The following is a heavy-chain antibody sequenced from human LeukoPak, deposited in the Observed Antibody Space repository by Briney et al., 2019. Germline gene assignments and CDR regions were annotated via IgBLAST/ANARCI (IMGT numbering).Heavy chain of an antibody. D-gene: IGHD3-22*01. CDR2: ISWDGGST. Sequence: PGGSLRLSCAASGFTFDDYAMHWVRQAPGKGLEWVSLISWDGGSTYYADSVKGRFTISRDNSKNSLYLQMNSLRAEDTALYYCAKDSRYYYDSSGYPDYWGQGTLVTVSS. J-gene: IGHJ4*02. V-gene: IGHV3-43D*03. CDR3: AKDSRYYYDSSGYPDY. CDR1: GFTFDDYA.